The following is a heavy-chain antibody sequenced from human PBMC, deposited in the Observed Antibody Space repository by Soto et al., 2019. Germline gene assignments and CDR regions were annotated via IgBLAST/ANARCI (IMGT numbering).Heavy chain of an antibody. CDR1: GYTFTGYY. J-gene: IGHJ4*02. CDR3: ARGDKVVVVAATLYFDD. D-gene: IGHD2-15*01. CDR2: INPNSGGT. Sequence: QVQLVQSGAEVKKPGASVKVSCKASGYTFTGYYMHWVRQAPGQGLEWMGWINPNSGGTNYAQKFQGWVTMTRDTSISTAYMELSRLRSDDTAVYYCARGDKVVVVAATLYFDDWGQGTLVTVSS. V-gene: IGHV1-2*04.